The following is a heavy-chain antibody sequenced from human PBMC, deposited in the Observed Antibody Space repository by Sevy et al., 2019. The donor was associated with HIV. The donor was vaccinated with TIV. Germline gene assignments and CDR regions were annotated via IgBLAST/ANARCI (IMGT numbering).Heavy chain of an antibody. V-gene: IGHV3-66*01. D-gene: IGHD4-17*01. CDR3: ATFTVIGYWFFDL. J-gene: IGHJ2*01. Sequence: GGSLRLSCAASGFTVSSNYFSWVRQAPGKGLEWVSLIHIDGSTTYADSVKGRFTVSRDSSENTVFLQMSSLTTEDTAVYYCATFTVIGYWFFDLWGRGTLVTVSS. CDR1: GFTVSSNY. CDR2: IHIDGST.